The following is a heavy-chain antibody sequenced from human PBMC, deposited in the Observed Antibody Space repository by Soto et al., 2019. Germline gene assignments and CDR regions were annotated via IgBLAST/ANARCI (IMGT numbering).Heavy chain of an antibody. CDR3: AREDTAPNYYYYGMDL. CDR1: GFTFSSYS. V-gene: IGHV3-48*02. Sequence: GGSLRLSCAASGFTFSSYSMNWVRQASGKGLEWVSYISSSSSTIYYADSVKGRFTISRDNAKNPLYLQMNSLRDEDMAVYYCAREDTAPNYYYYGMDLWGQGTTVTVSS. J-gene: IGHJ6*02. CDR2: ISSSSSTI. D-gene: IGHD5-18*01.